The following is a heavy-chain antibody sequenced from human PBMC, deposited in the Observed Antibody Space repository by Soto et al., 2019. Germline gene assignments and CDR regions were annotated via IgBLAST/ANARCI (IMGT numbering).Heavy chain of an antibody. CDR3: ASQTLSAGIDI. CDR2: INHSGST. CDR1: GGSVSGYY. D-gene: IGHD3-16*02. J-gene: IGHJ3*02. Sequence: SETLSLTCAVYGGSVSGYYWSWIRQPPGKGLEWIGEINHSGSTNYNPSLKSRVTISVDTSKNQFSLKLSSVTAADTAVYYCASQTLSAGIDIWGQGTMVTVSS. V-gene: IGHV4-34*01.